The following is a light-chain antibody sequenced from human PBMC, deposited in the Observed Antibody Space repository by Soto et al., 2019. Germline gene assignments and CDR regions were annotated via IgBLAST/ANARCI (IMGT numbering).Light chain of an antibody. J-gene: IGLJ2*01. CDR2: DNN. CDR3: GAWDDSLSAV. V-gene: IGLV1-51*01. Sequence: QSVLTQPPSVSAAPGQKVTISCSGSSSNIGNNYVSWYQQLPGTAPKLLIYDNNKRPSGIPDRFSGSKSGTSATLGITGLQTGDEAAYYCGAWDDSLSAVFGGGTKLTVL. CDR1: SSNIGNNY.